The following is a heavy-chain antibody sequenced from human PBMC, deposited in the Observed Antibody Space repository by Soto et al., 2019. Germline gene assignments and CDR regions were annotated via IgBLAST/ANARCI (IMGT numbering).Heavy chain of an antibody. CDR1: GGSISSGGYY. V-gene: IGHV4-31*03. D-gene: IGHD2-15*01. J-gene: IGHJ6*02. CDR2: IYYSGST. Sequence: QVQLQESGPGLVKPSQTLSLTCTVSGGSISSGGYYWSWIRQHPGKGLEWIGHIYYSGSTYYNPSLNRRVTPPVETSKTTLSRQLSSVTAADTAVDYCARVGNSVVVADGDGMEVWGPGTTVTVSS. CDR3: ARVGNSVVVADGDGMEV.